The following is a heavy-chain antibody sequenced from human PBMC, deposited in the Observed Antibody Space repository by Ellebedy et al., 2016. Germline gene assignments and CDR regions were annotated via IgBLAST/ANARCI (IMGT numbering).Heavy chain of an antibody. CDR1: GFIFSNFA. CDR2: VYPGGAT. CDR3: AKALSLYSPWGYGMDV. D-gene: IGHD3-16*02. Sequence: GESLKISCVASGFIFSNFAMYWVRQAPGKGLEWVSLVYPGGATSYADSVKGRFTISRDNSKNTLDLQMNSLRAEDTAVYYCAKALSLYSPWGYGMDVWGQGTTVTVSS. V-gene: IGHV3-NL1*01. J-gene: IGHJ6*02.